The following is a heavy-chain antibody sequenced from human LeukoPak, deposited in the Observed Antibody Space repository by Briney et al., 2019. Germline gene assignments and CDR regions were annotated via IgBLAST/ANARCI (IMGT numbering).Heavy chain of an antibody. V-gene: IGHV3-23*01. CDR3: AKGRGLMITFGGVIATD. Sequence: GGSLRLSCPGSGFTFSSYAMNWVRQAPGKGLEWVSTISGSGVSTYYADSVRGRFTISRDNSKNTLYLQMNSLRAEDTAVYYCAKGRGLMITFGGVIATDWGQGTLVTVSS. CDR2: ISGSGVST. D-gene: IGHD3-16*02. J-gene: IGHJ4*02. CDR1: GFTFSSYA.